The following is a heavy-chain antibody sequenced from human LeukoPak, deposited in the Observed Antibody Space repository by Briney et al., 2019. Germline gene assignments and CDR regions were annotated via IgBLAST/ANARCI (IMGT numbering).Heavy chain of an antibody. J-gene: IGHJ4*02. CDR2: INPSGGNT. D-gene: IGHD6-19*01. CDR1: GYTFTSYF. Sequence: PGASVKVSCKASGYTFTSYFMYWVRQAPGQGLEWMGLINPSGGNTRYAQKFQDRVTMTRDTSTSTVYMELSSLRSEDTAMYYCARGAKSSGWYGDYWGQGTLVTVSS. CDR3: ARGAKSSGWYGDY. V-gene: IGHV1-46*01.